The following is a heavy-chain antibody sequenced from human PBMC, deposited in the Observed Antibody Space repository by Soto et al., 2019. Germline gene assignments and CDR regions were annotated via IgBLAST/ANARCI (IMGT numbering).Heavy chain of an antibody. CDR3: ARELDYDLWSGFVFGS. Sequence: QVQLVESGGGLVKPGGSLRLSCAASGFTFSDYYMSWIRQAPGKGLEWVSYISSSGSTIYYADSVKGRFTISRDNAKNTLYREVNSLIADDGGVFFCARELDYDLWSGFVFGSWGQGTLVNVSS. D-gene: IGHD3-3*01. J-gene: IGHJ4*02. CDR1: GFTFSDYY. V-gene: IGHV3-11*01. CDR2: ISSSGSTI.